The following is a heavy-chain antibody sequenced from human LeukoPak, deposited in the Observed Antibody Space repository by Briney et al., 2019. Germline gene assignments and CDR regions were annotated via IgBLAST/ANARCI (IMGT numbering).Heavy chain of an antibody. CDR2: MNPNSGNT. J-gene: IGHJ5*02. CDR1: GYTFTSYD. V-gene: IGHV1-8*03. D-gene: IGHD3-3*01. CDR3: ARGRLGSAYYDFWSGYSDSNWFDP. Sequence: ASVKVSCKASGYTFTSYDINWVRQATGQGLEWMGWMNPNSGNTGYAQKFQGRVTITRNTSIRTAYIELSSLRSEDTAVYYCARGRLGSAYYDFWSGYSDSNWFDPWGQGTLVTVSS.